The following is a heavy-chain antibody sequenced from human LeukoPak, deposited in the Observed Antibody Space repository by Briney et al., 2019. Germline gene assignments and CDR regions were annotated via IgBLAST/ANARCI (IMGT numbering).Heavy chain of an antibody. CDR3: ARDVAARRTNYFDY. Sequence: SETLSLTCTVSGYSISSGYYWAWIRQPPGKGLEWIGSIYYSGSTYYNPSLKSRVTISVDTSKNQFSLKLSSVTAADTAVYYCARDVAARRTNYFDYWGQGTLVTVSS. CDR1: GYSISSGYY. V-gene: IGHV4-38-2*02. CDR2: IYYSGST. J-gene: IGHJ4*02. D-gene: IGHD6-6*01.